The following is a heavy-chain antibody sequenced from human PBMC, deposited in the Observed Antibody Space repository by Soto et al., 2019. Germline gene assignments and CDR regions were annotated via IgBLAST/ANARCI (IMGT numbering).Heavy chain of an antibody. Sequence: PSETLSLTCAVSGDSISSGGFSWSWIRQPPGKGLEWIGYIYHSGTSFYKPSLKSRVTISVDGSKNQFSLKVNSVTAADTAVYYCARGRLVPAVNFDYWGLGTLVTVSS. D-gene: IGHD2-2*01. J-gene: IGHJ4*02. CDR3: ARGRLVPAVNFDY. V-gene: IGHV4-30-2*01. CDR1: GDSISSGGFS. CDR2: IYHSGTS.